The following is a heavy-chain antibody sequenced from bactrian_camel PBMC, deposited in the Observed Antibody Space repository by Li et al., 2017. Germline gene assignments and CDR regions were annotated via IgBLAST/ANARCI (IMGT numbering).Heavy chain of an antibody. V-gene: IGHV3S53*01. CDR1: ESTYRSIC. Sequence: HVQLVESGGGSVQAGGSLTLSCSASESTYRSICMAWFRQAPGSQRETVATVDSNGVTKVAGSVKGRFTLSKDNAKNTLYLQMNSLKPEDRAMYYCAADRYNLQLARSYSYWGRGTQVTVS. CDR2: VDSNGVT. CDR3: AADRYNLQLARSYSY. D-gene: IGHD2*01. J-gene: IGHJ4*01.